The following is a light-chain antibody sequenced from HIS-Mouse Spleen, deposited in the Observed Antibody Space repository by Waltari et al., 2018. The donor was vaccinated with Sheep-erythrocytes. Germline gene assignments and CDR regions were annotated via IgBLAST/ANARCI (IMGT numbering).Light chain of an antibody. V-gene: IGLV2-11*01. CDR2: DVS. Sequence: QSALTQPRSVSGSPGQSVTISCPGTSSDVGGYNYVSWYQQHPGKAPKSMFYDVSKRPSGVPDRFSGSKSGNTASLTISGLQAEDEADYYCCSYAGSYNHVFATGTKVTVL. CDR1: SSDVGGYNY. J-gene: IGLJ1*01. CDR3: CSYAGSYNHV.